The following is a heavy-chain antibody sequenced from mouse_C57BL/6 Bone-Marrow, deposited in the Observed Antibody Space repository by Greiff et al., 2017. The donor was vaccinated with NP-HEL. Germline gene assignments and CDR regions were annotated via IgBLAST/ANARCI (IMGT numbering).Heavy chain of an antibody. CDR2: INPGSGNT. V-gene: IGHV1-66*01. CDR1: GYSFTSYY. J-gene: IGHJ1*03. CDR3: AREYDPSFWYFDV. D-gene: IGHD2-10*02. Sequence: QVQLQQSGPELVKPGASVKISCKASGYSFTSYYIHWVKQRPGQGLEWIGWINPGSGNTKYNEKFKGKATLTADTSSSTAFMQLSSLTSDDSAVYYCAREYDPSFWYFDVGGTGTTVTVSS.